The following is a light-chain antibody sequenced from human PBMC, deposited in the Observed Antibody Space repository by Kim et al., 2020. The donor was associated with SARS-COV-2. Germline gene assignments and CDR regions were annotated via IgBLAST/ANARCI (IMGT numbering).Light chain of an antibody. V-gene: IGLV1-44*01. J-gene: IGLJ3*02. CDR2: SNN. CDR3: AVWDDSLKQGV. CDR1: SSNIGSNN. Sequence: QSVLTQPPSASGTPWQRVTISCSGSSSNIGSNNVVWYQQLPGAAPNLLIYSNNQRPSGIPDRFSGSRSGTSASLAISGLQSGDEADYYCAVWDDSLKQGVFGGGTQLTVL.